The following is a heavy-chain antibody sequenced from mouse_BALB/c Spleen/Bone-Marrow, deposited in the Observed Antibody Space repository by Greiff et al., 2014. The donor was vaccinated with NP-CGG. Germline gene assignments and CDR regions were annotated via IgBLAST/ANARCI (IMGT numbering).Heavy chain of an antibody. V-gene: IGHV1S127*01. D-gene: IGHD6-2*01. CDR3: TRRKSPYAMDY. Sequence: PGQGLEWIGTIDPSDSYTIYNQKFKGKATLTVDTSSSTAYMQLSSLTSEDSAVYYCTRRKSPYAMDYWGQGTSDTVSS. CDR2: IDPSDSYT. J-gene: IGHJ4*01.